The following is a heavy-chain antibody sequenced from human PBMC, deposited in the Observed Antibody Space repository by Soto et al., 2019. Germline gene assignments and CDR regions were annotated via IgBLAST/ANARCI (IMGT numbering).Heavy chain of an antibody. V-gene: IGHV4-34*01. Sequence: QVQLQQWGAGLLKPSETLSLNCAVYGGSFSGYYCSWIRQPPGKGLEWIGELNDSGGTNYNASLKSRVSMSVDTSQNQFSLKLSFVTAADTAVYYCARARGGVQHWGQGTLVTVSS. J-gene: IGHJ1*01. CDR2: LNDSGGT. D-gene: IGHD3-10*01. CDR3: ARARGGVQH. CDR1: GGSFSGYY.